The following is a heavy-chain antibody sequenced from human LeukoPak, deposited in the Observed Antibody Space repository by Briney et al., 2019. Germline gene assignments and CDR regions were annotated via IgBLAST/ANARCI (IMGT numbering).Heavy chain of an antibody. D-gene: IGHD5-24*01. Sequence: SETLSLTCTVSGGSISSYYWSWIRQPAGKGLEWIGRIYTSGSTAYNPSLKSRVTISVDTSKNQFSLKLSSMTAADTAVYYCATTEMPHGYYYYYYMDVWGKGTTVTISS. CDR3: ATTEMPHGYYYYYYMDV. J-gene: IGHJ6*03. CDR1: GGSISSYY. V-gene: IGHV4-4*07. CDR2: IYTSGST.